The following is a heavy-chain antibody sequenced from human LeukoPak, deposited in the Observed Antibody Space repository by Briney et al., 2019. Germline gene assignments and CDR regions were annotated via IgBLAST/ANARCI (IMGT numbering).Heavy chain of an antibody. CDR1: GYSFTTYG. V-gene: IGHV1-18*01. Sequence: ASVKVSCKASGYSFTTYGISWVRQAPGQRLEWMGWISANNGNTNYAQKFQGRVSLTTDTSTTTAYMELRSLISDDTAVYYCARDSSGWYWGPTGYYYYMDVWGKGTTVTISS. CDR3: ARDSSGWYWGPTGYYYYMDV. D-gene: IGHD6-19*01. J-gene: IGHJ6*03. CDR2: ISANNGNT.